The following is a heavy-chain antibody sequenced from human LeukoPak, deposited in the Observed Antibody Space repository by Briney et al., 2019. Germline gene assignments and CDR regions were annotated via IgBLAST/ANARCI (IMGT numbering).Heavy chain of an antibody. J-gene: IGHJ4*02. V-gene: IGHV4-4*09. D-gene: IGHD1-26*01. CDR2: ILTGGTT. CDR3: ARLRVSGSYLYYFDY. Sequence: SETLSLTCTVSNGSISSYHWSGVRQPPGKGREGIGDILTGGTTNYNPSHKSRLTISVDTSKNQFTRKLSSVTAADTAVYYCARLRVSGSYLYYFDYWGQGTLVTVSS. CDR1: NGSISSYH.